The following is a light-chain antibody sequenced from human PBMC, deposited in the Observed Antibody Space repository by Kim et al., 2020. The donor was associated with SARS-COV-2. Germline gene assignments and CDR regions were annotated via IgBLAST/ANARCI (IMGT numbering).Light chain of an antibody. Sequence: QSALTQPPSASGSPGQSVTISCTGSYNDIGHYDYVSWYQSHPGRAPKLIIYEVSRRPSGVPDRVSGSKSGNTASLTVSGLQAEDEADYYCSSYTGSNTLIFGGGTQLTVL. CDR2: EVS. V-gene: IGLV2-8*01. CDR1: YNDIGHYDY. CDR3: SSYTGSNTLI. J-gene: IGLJ2*01.